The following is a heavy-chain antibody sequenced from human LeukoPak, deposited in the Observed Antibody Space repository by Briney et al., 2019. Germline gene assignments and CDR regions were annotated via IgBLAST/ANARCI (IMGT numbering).Heavy chain of an antibody. D-gene: IGHD5-18*01. Sequence: GGSLRLSCVASGFAFNIFGMHWVRQAPGKGLEWVAVISYDGSNKYYADSVKGRFTISRDNSKNTLYLQMNSLRAEDTAVYYCAKGGGYSYGPGFDYWGQGTLVTVSS. CDR3: AKGGGYSYGPGFDY. J-gene: IGHJ4*02. V-gene: IGHV3-30*18. CDR1: GFAFNIFG. CDR2: ISYDGSNK.